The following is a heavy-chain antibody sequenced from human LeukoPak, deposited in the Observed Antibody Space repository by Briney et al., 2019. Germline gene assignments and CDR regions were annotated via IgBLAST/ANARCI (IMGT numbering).Heavy chain of an antibody. CDR1: GFTFSSYW. CDR3: ARDGTAAGLYFDL. D-gene: IGHD6-13*01. J-gene: IGHJ4*01. Sequence: PGGSLRLSCAASGFTFSSYWTHWVRQAPGKGLVWVSRINSDGSSTSYADSVKGRFTISRDNTKNSLSLQLNGLRAEDTAVYYCARDGTAAGLYFDLWGQGTLVTVSS. CDR2: INSDGSST. V-gene: IGHV3-74*01.